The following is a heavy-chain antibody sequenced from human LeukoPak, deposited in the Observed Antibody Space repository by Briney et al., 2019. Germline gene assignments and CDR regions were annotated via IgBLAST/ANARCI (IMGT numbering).Heavy chain of an antibody. V-gene: IGHV4-4*02. CDR2: IFHSGST. CDR3: ARKGSDTWYTYWFAP. J-gene: IGHJ5*02. Sequence: SETLSLTCAVSGGSIRSNNWWTWVRQPPGQGLEWIGEIFHSGSTNYNSSLKSRVTISLDESENHFSLKLSSVTAADTAVYYCARKGSDTWYTYWFAPWGQGTLVTVSS. CDR1: GGSIRSNNW. D-gene: IGHD6-13*01.